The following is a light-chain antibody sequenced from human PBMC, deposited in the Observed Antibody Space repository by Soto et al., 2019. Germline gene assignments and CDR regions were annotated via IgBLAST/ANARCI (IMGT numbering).Light chain of an antibody. CDR2: SND. CDR1: SSSIGTNT. Sequence: QSVLTQPPSASGTPGQRVTISCSGSSSSIGTNTVNWYQHLPGSAPKLLIYSNDQRPSGVPARCSGSKSGTSASLAISGLQPDDEADYYCEAWDGSLNVVLFGGGTKLTVL. V-gene: IGLV1-44*01. CDR3: EAWDGSLNVVL. J-gene: IGLJ2*01.